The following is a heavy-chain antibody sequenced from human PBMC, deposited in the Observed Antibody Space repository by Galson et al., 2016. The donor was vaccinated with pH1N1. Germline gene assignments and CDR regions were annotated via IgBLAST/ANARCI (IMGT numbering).Heavy chain of an antibody. D-gene: IGHD6-19*01. Sequence: SVKVSCKASGYTFSDYAIHWLRQAPGQRLEWMGCITPGNDKIRSSQKFKGWVMITWHTSETTAYMEMSRLRSEYTGVYYCARVGKKWLAYFAYWGQGTLVTVSS. V-gene: IGHV1-3*01. J-gene: IGHJ4*02. CDR3: ARVGKKWLAYFAY. CDR2: ITPGNDKI. CDR1: GYTFSDYA.